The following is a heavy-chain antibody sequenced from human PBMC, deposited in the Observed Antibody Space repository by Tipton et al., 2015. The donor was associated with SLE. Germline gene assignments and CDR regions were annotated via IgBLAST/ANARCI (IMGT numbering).Heavy chain of an antibody. CDR2: VSYSGTT. D-gene: IGHD4-23*01. J-gene: IGHJ4*02. V-gene: IGHV4-59*01. CDR3: ARNKATPDY. CDR1: GGSISSYY. Sequence: TLSLTCTVSGGSISSYYWSWIRQPPGKALEWIGYVSYSGTTNYNPSFRSRVTVSVDTSKNQFSLKLTSVTDADTAIYYCARNKATPDYWGQGTLVTVSS.